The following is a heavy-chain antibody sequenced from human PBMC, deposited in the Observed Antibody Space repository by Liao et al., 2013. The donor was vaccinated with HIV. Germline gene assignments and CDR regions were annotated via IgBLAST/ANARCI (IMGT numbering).Heavy chain of an antibody. CDR3: AREFRGNFYYYMDV. CDR2: VYASGNT. V-gene: IGHV4-4*07. J-gene: IGHJ6*03. CDR1: GGSINHYH. Sequence: QVQLLESGPGLVKPSETLSLTCTVSGGSINHYHWIWIRQPAGKGLEWIGRVYASGNTNYNPALKSRVTMSVDTSKSQFSLNLNSVTAADAAIYYCAREFRGNFYYYMDVWGKGTTVTVSS.